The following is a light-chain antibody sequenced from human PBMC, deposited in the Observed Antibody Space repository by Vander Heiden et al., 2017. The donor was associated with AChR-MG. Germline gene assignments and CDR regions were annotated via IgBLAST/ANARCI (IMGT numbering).Light chain of an antibody. CDR1: QSVSSTY. J-gene: IGKJ4*01. Sequence: EIALTPSPGTLSLAPGERATLSCRASQSVSSTYLAWYQQRPGQAPRLLIYGATSRATGIPDRFSGSGSGTDFTLTISRLEPEDFAVYYCQQYDSSPLTFGGGTKVEIK. CDR2: GAT. V-gene: IGKV3-20*01. CDR3: QQYDSSPLT.